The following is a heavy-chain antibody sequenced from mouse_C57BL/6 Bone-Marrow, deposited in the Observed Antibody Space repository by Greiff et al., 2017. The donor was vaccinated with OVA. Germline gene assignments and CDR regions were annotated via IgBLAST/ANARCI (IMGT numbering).Heavy chain of an antibody. J-gene: IGHJ3*01. CDR2: IHPNSGST. D-gene: IGHD1-1*01. CDR1: GYTFTSYW. Sequence: QVQLQQPGAELVKPGASVKLSCKASGYTFTSYWMHWVKQRPGQGLEWIGMIHPNSGSTNYNEKFKSKATLTVDKSSSTAYMQLSSLTSEDSAVYSCARSVYGSSSWFAYWGQGTLVTVSA. V-gene: IGHV1-64*01. CDR3: ARSVYGSSSWFAY.